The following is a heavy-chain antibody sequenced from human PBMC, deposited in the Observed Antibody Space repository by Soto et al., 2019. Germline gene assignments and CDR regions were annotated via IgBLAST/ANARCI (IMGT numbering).Heavy chain of an antibody. J-gene: IGHJ3*02. CDR3: ARGGSGNYFGAFDI. D-gene: IGHD1-26*01. CDR1: GFTFSSYT. V-gene: IGHV3-48*02. Sequence: EVQLVESGGGLVQPGGSLRLSCAASGFTFSSYTMNWVRQAPGKGLEWVSYISSSSGTIYYADSVQGRFTVSRDNAENSLYLQMNSLRDEDTAVYYCARGGSGNYFGAFDIWGQGTMVTVSS. CDR2: ISSSSGTI.